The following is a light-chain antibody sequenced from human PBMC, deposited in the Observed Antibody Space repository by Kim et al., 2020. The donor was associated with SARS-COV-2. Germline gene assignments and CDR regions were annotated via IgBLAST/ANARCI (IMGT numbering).Light chain of an antibody. CDR2: ETS. Sequence: ASVGYIVTITCRARQGISNYLAWYQQKPGKVPNLLIYETSTLQSGVPSRFSGSGSGTDFTLTINSLQPEDVATYYCQNYNSAPRTFGQGTKVDIK. CDR1: QGISNY. J-gene: IGKJ1*01. V-gene: IGKV1-27*01. CDR3: QNYNSAPRT.